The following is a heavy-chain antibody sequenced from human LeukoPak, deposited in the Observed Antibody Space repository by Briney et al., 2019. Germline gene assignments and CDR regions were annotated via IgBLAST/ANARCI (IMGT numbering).Heavy chain of an antibody. CDR2: ISYNGRAI. V-gene: IGHV3-48*03. Sequence: GGSLRLSCAASGFMFSTYEMNWVRQAPGKGLEWLSYISYNGRAIYYADSVKGRFTISRDNAKNSLYLQMNSLRAEDTAVYYCANLARTAVVTLDYWGQGTLVTVSS. CDR1: GFMFSTYE. CDR3: ANLARTAVVTLDY. J-gene: IGHJ4*02. D-gene: IGHD4-23*01.